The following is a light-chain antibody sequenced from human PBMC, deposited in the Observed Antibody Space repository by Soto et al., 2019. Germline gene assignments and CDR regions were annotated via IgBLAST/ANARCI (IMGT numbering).Light chain of an antibody. J-gene: IGKJ3*01. CDR1: QSVASSY. CDR3: QHYGFSPFT. Sequence: EVVLTQSPGTLSLSPGVTATLSCRASQSVASSYLAWYQQKPGQAPRLLIYSSSSRATGIPDRFSGRGSGTDFTLTISRLEPEDFAVYYCQHYGFSPFTFGPGTKVDIK. V-gene: IGKV3-20*01. CDR2: SSS.